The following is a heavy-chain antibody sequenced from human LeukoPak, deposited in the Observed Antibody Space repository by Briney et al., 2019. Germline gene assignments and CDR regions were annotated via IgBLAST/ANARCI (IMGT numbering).Heavy chain of an antibody. D-gene: IGHD1-14*01. Sequence: PSETLSLTCTVSGGSISSGSYYWSWIRQPAGKGLEWIGRIYTSGSTNYNPSLKSRVTISVDKSKNQFSLKLSSVTAADTAVYYCARGGTTFASWGQGTLVTVSS. CDR2: IYTSGST. J-gene: IGHJ5*01. CDR3: ARGGTTFAS. CDR1: GGSISSGSYY. V-gene: IGHV4-61*02.